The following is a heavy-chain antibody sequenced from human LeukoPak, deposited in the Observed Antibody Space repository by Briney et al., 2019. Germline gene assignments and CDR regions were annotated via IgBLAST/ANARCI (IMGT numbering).Heavy chain of an antibody. Sequence: GSLRLSCAASGFTFRNFAMSWVRQPPGKGLEWIGEINHSGSTNYNPSLKSRVTISVDTSKNQFSLKLSSVTAADTAVYYCARPNRTYYYDSSGYYPFGYWGQGTLVTVSS. CDR3: ARPNRTYYYDSSGYYPFGY. D-gene: IGHD3-22*01. CDR2: INHSGST. CDR1: GFTFRNFA. V-gene: IGHV4-34*01. J-gene: IGHJ4*02.